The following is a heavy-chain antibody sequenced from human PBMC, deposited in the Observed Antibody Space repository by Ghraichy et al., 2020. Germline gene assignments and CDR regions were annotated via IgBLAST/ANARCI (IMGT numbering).Heavy chain of an antibody. CDR3: AKSRYTSSWTGDS. CDR2: ISGGGTT. V-gene: IGHV3-23*01. D-gene: IGHD3-16*02. CDR1: GFAFSSYA. J-gene: IGHJ5*02. Sequence: GESLRLSCEATGFAFSSYAMSWVRQAPGKGLEWVSIISGGGTTKYAESVKGRFTISRDNVKKMVYLQMTTPRADDTALYYCAKSRYTSSWTGDSWGQGTLVTVSS.